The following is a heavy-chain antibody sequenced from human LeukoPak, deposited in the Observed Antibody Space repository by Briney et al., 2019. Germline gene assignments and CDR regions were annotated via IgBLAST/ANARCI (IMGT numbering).Heavy chain of an antibody. CDR3: ARDPYSSGWTFDY. J-gene: IGHJ4*02. CDR2: IYTSGST. CDR1: GGSISSGSYY. Sequence: NPSETLSLTCTVPGGSISSGSYYWSWIRQPAGKGLEWIGRIYTSGSTNYNPSLKSRVTISVDTPKNQFSLKLSSVTAADTAVYYCARDPYSSGWTFDYWGQGTLVTVSS. V-gene: IGHV4-61*02. D-gene: IGHD6-19*01.